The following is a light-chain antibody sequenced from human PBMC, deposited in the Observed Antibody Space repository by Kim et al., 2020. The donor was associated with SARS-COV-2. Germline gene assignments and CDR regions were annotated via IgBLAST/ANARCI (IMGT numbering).Light chain of an antibody. CDR3: MLSYSDIYV. Sequence: PVWTVHLACGSSTGAVASRHYPTWFQQKPGQAPRTLIYDTNNKQSWTPARFSGSLLGDKGALTLSGAQPDDEAEYYCMLSYSDIYVFGSGTKVTVL. V-gene: IGLV7-46*01. CDR2: DTN. J-gene: IGLJ1*01. CDR1: TGAVASRHY.